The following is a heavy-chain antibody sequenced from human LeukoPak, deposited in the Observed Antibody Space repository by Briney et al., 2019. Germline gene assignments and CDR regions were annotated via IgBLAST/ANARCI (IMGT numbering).Heavy chain of an antibody. J-gene: IGHJ3*02. CDR1: GGSISSYY. Sequence: SETLSLTCTVSGGSISSYYWSWIRQPAGKGLEWIGRIYTSGSTNYNPSLKSRATMSVDTSKNQFSLKLSSVTAADTAVYYCARDGSGSYYGDAFDIWGQGTMVTVSS. D-gene: IGHD1-26*01. CDR3: ARDGSGSYYGDAFDI. CDR2: IYTSGST. V-gene: IGHV4-4*07.